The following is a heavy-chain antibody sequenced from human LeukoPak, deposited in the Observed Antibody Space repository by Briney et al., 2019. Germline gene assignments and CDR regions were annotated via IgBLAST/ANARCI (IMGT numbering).Heavy chain of an antibody. D-gene: IGHD3-22*01. CDR2: IKQDGSEK. Sequence: PGGSLRLSCAASGFTFSRYWMSWVRQAPGKGLEWVANIKQDGSEKYYVDSVKGRFTISRDNAKNTLNLQMNSLRAEDTAVYYCARDLGQYYDTSDNWFDPWGQGTLVTVSS. CDR3: ARDLGQYYDTSDNWFDP. CDR1: GFTFSRYW. J-gene: IGHJ5*02. V-gene: IGHV3-7*01.